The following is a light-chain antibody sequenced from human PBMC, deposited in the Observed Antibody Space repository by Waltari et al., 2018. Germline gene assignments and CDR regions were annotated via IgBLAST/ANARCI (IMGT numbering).Light chain of an antibody. J-gene: IGKJ4*01. CDR3: QQYRSVPLT. CDR1: QDIETS. Sequence: DIHMTQSPSSLSAPVGDTVTLTCQASQDIETSLNSFHQKPGKAPNVLIFDASNSQTGAPSRFSGSGSGTDFTFTISSLQPEDMGTYYCQQYRSVPLTFGGGTKVEIK. CDR2: DAS. V-gene: IGKV1-33*01.